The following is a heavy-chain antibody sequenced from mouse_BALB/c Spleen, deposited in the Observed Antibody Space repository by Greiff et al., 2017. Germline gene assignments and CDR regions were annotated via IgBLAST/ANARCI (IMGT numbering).Heavy chain of an antibody. V-gene: IGHV5-17*02. Sequence: EVQGVESGGGLVQPGGSRKLSCAASGFTFSSFGMHWVRQAPEKGLEWVAYISSGSSTIYYADTVKGRFTISRDNPKNTLFLQMTSLRSEDTAMYYCARSWLIRWDFDVWGAGTTVTVSS. D-gene: IGHD1-1*01. CDR1: GFTFSSFG. CDR3: ARSWLIRWDFDV. CDR2: ISSGSSTI. J-gene: IGHJ1*01.